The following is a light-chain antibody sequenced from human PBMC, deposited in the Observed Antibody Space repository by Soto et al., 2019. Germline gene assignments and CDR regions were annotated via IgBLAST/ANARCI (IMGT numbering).Light chain of an antibody. CDR3: TSYGGSNDLI. CDR2: DVS. Sequence: ALTQPPSASWSPGQTVNISCTGTRSDVGGYKYVSWYQQHPGRAPKVLIYDVSQRPSGVPDRFSGSQSGNPASLTVSGLQSEEEADYYCTSYGGSNDLIFCGWTKLTVL. V-gene: IGLV2-8*01. J-gene: IGLJ2*01. CDR1: RSDVGGYKY.